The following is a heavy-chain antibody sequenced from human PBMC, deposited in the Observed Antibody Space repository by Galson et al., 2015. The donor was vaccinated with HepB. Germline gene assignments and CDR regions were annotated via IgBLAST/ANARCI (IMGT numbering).Heavy chain of an antibody. CDR2: ISSSSSYI. V-gene: IGHV3-21*01. CDR3: ARDRYGYSSSWYVTDYYYGMDV. J-gene: IGHJ6*02. Sequence: SLRLSCAASGFTFSSYSMNWVRQAPGKGLEWVSSISSSSSYIYYADSVKGRFTISRDNAKNSLYLQLNSLRAEDTAVYYCARDRYGYSSSWYVTDYYYGMDVWGQGTTVTVSS. CDR1: GFTFSSYS. D-gene: IGHD6-13*01.